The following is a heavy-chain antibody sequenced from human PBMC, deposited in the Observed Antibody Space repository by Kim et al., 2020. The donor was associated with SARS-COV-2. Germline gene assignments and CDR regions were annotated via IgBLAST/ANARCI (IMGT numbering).Heavy chain of an antibody. J-gene: IGHJ4*02. CDR1: GFIFSSYG. CDR2: IWYDGGRT. V-gene: IGHV3-33*01. CDR3: ARESSGYPDY. Sequence: GGSLRLSCVSSGFIFSSYGFHWVRQAPGKGLEGVANIWYDGGRTYYADSVEGRFTVSRDYSNNTLYLQINSLRAEDTALYFCARESSGYPDYWGQGTLAT. D-gene: IGHD3-22*01.